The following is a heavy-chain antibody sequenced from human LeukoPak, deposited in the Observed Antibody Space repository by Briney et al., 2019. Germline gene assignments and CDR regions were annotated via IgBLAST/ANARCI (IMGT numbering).Heavy chain of an antibody. D-gene: IGHD2-15*01. CDR2: INHIGST. J-gene: IGHJ6*02. V-gene: IGHV4-34*01. CDR3: ASRQDCSGGSCYSGDYYYYYGMDV. CDR1: GGSFSGYY. Sequence: SETLSLTCAVYGGSFSGYYWSWIRQPPGKGLEWMGEINHIGSTTYNPSLKSRGTISVDTSEDQFSLKLSSVTAADMAVYYCASRQDCSGGSCYSGDYYYYYGMDVWGQGTTVTVSS.